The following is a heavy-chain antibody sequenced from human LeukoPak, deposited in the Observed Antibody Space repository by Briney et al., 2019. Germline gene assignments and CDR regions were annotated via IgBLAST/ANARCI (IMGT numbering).Heavy chain of an antibody. CDR1: GFTFSGSA. CDR3: TRLGGSGWEVDY. V-gene: IGHV3-73*01. J-gene: IGHJ4*02. CDR2: IRSKANSYAT. D-gene: IGHD6-19*01. Sequence: PGGSLRLSCAASGFTFSGSAMHWVRQASGKGLEWVGRIRSKANSYATAYAASLKCRFTISRDDSKNTAYLQMNSLKTEDTAGYYCTRLGGSGWEVDYWGQGTLVTVSS.